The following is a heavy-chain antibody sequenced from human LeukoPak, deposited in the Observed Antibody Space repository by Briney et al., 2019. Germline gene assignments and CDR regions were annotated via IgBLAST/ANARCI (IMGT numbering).Heavy chain of an antibody. CDR2: IYYSGST. J-gene: IGHJ4*02. CDR3: ARGPWLAATPHVDY. Sequence: NPSETLSLTCTVSGGSISSSSYYWGWIRQPPGKGLEWIGSIYYSGSTYYNPSLKSRVTISVDTSKNQFSLKLSSVTAADTAVYYCARGPWLAATPHVDYWGQGTLATVSS. CDR1: GGSISSSSYY. V-gene: IGHV4-39*01. D-gene: IGHD2-15*01.